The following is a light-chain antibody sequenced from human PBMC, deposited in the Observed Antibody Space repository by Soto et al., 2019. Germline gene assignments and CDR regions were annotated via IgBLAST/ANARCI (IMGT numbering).Light chain of an antibody. CDR3: QQYDRASWT. J-gene: IGKJ1*01. CDR2: RAS. V-gene: IGKV1-5*03. CDR1: QSISSW. Sequence: DIQMTQSPSTLSASVGDRVIITCRASQSISSWLAWYQQKPGKAPNLLIYRASTLKSGIPSRLSGSGSGTEFTLTISSLQPDDFATYYGQQYDRASWTFGPGTKVEIK.